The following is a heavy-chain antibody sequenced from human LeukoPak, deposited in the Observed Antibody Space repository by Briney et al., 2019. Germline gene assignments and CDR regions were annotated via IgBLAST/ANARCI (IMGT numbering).Heavy chain of an antibody. D-gene: IGHD3-22*01. J-gene: IGHJ6*02. CDR1: GFTFSSYG. Sequence: GGSLRLSCAASGFTFSSYGMRWVRQAPGKGLEWVAVISYDGSNKYYADSVKGRFTISRDNSKNTLYLQMNSLRAEDTAVYYCAKDDDSSGYYYYYYGMDVWGQGTTVTVSS. CDR3: AKDDDSSGYYYYYYGMDV. V-gene: IGHV3-30*18. CDR2: ISYDGSNK.